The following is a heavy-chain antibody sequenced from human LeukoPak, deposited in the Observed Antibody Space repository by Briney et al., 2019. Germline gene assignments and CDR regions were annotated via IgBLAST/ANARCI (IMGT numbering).Heavy chain of an antibody. CDR1: GFTFSSNA. CDR3: ARDSAYCGGDCYSFDY. CDR2: FNTDGSST. Sequence: GGSLRLSCAASGFTFSSNAMSWVRQAPGKGLVWVSRFNTDGSSTNYADSVKGRFTISRDNAKNTLYLQMNSLRAEDTAVYYCARDSAYCGGDCYSFDYWGQGTLVTVSS. V-gene: IGHV3-74*01. D-gene: IGHD2-21*02. J-gene: IGHJ4*02.